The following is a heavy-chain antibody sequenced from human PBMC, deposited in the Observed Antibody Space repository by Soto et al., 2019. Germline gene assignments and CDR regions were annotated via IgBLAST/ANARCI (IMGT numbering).Heavy chain of an antibody. CDR1: GDSISSDNYF. V-gene: IGHV4-30-4*01. CDR2: ISNRGTP. D-gene: IGHD2-8*01. CDR3: AREVNVVALSDAFDI. J-gene: IGHJ3*02. Sequence: QVQLQESGPGLLKPSQTLSLICTVSGDSISSDNYFWSWMRQPPGQGLEWIGYISNRGTPYYNPSLKSRVTISLDTSKNRFSLDMYSVTAADTAVYYCAREVNVVALSDAFDIWGQGPMVTVSS.